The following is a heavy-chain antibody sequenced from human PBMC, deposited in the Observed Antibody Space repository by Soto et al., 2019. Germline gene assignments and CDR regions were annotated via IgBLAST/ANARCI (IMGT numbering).Heavy chain of an antibody. J-gene: IGHJ4*02. V-gene: IGHV3-23*01. CDR3: AKANRYCSGGTCFVFDY. CDR2: ISANGGST. D-gene: IGHD2-15*01. Sequence: GGSLRLSCAASGFTFSDYTMNWVRQAPGKGLEWVSSISANGGSTYYADSVKGRFTISRDNSQNTLSLQMNSLRAEDTAIYYCAKANRYCSGGTCFVFDYWGQGALVTVSS. CDR1: GFTFSDYT.